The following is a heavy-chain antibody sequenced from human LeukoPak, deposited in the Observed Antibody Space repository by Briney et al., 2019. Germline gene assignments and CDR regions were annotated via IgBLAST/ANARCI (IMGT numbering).Heavy chain of an antibody. CDR2: IYYSSNT. D-gene: IGHD6-25*01. CDR1: DDSISSYY. CDR3: ARGGSGFDH. V-gene: IGHV4-59*01. J-gene: IGHJ4*02. Sequence: ASETLSLTCTVSDDSISSYYWSWIRQPPGKGLEWIGYIYYSSNTNYNPSLKSRVTISVDTSKNQFSLKLTSVTPADTAVYYCARGGSGFDHWGQGTLVTVSS.